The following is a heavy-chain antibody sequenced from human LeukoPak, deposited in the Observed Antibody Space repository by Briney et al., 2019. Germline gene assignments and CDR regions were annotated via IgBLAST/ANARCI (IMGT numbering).Heavy chain of an antibody. V-gene: IGHV4-38-2*02. J-gene: IGHJ6*03. D-gene: IGHD1-26*01. CDR2: VYYSGST. CDR3: AKVGASSRAYYYYYYYMDV. Sequence: SETLSLTCTVSAYSISSGYYWAWIRQPPGKGLEWMGNVYYSGSTYYNPSLKSRVTISIDTSKNQFSLRLSSVTAADTAVYYCAKVGASSRAYYYYYYYMDVWGKGTTVTVSS. CDR1: AYSISSGYY.